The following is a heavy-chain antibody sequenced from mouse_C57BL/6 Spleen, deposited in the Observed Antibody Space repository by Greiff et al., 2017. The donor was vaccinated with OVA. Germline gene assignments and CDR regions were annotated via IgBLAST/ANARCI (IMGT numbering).Heavy chain of an antibody. J-gene: IGHJ4*01. CDR2: IYPRSGNT. D-gene: IGHD2-1*01. V-gene: IGHV1-81*01. CDR1: GYTFTSYG. CDR3: AHYGNYEGGYYAMDY. Sequence: QVHVKQSGAELARPGASVKLSCKASGYTFTSYGISWVKQRTGQGLEWIGEIYPRSGNTYYNEKFKGKATLTADKSSSTAYMELRSLTSEDSAVYFCAHYGNYEGGYYAMDYWGQGTSVTVSS.